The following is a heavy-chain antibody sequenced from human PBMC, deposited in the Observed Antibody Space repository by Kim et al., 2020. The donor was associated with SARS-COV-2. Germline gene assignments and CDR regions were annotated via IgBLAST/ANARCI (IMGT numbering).Heavy chain of an antibody. V-gene: IGHV3-33*01. J-gene: IGHJ4*02. CDR2: IWYDGSNK. D-gene: IGHD3-22*01. CDR3: ARDLEDDSSGYYYATGYFDY. CDR1: GFTFSSYG. Sequence: GGSLRLSCAASGFTFSSYGMHWVRQAPGKGLEWVAVIWYDGSNKYYADSVKGRFTISRDNSKNTLYLQMNSLRAEDTAVYYCARDLEDDSSGYYYATGYFDYWGQGTLVTVSS.